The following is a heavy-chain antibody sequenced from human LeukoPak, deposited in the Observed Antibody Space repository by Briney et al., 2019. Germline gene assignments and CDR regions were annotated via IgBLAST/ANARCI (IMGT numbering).Heavy chain of an antibody. J-gene: IGHJ6*03. CDR1: GGTFGSYA. V-gene: IGHV1-69*05. D-gene: IGHD5-24*01. CDR2: IIPIFGTA. CDR3: ARDWVEMATSFYYMDV. Sequence: GASVKVSCKASGGTFGSYAISWVRQAPGQGLEWMGRIIPIFGTANYAQKSQGRVTITTDESTSTAYMELSSLRSEDTAVYYCARDWVEMATSFYYMDVWGKGTTVTVSS.